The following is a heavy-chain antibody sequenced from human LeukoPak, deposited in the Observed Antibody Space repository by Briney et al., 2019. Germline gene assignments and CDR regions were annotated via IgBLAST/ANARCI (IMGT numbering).Heavy chain of an antibody. V-gene: IGHV3-30-3*01. D-gene: IGHD5-18*01. Sequence: PGGSLRLSCAASGFTFSSYAMHWVRQAPGKGLEWVAVISYDGSNKYYADSVKGRFTISRDNSKNMLYLQMNSLRAEDTAVYYCARDGLTSHNVDTAMVGYFDYWGQGTLVTVSS. CDR2: ISYDGSNK. J-gene: IGHJ4*02. CDR1: GFTFSSYA. CDR3: ARDGLTSHNVDTAMVGYFDY.